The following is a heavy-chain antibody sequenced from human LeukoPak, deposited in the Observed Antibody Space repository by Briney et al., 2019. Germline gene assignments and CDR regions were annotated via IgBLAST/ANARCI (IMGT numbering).Heavy chain of an antibody. CDR1: GFTFSSYS. CDR2: ISSSSSTI. Sequence: GGSLRLSCAASGFTFSSYSMNWVRQAPGKGLEWVSYISSSSSTIYCADSVKGRFTISRDNAKNSLYLQMNSLRDEDTAVYYCARDPVGGYANDAFDIWGQGTMVTVSS. V-gene: IGHV3-48*02. J-gene: IGHJ3*02. D-gene: IGHD3-16*01. CDR3: ARDPVGGYANDAFDI.